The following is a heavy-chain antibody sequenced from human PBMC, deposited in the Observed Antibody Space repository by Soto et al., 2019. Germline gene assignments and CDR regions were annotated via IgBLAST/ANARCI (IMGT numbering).Heavy chain of an antibody. J-gene: IGHJ4*02. Sequence: PGESLKISCKGSGYSFTSYWIGWVRQMPGKGLEWMGIIYPGDSDTRYSPSFQGQVTISADKSISTAYLQWSSLKASDTAMYYCARYHDSSCYYYRSIDNWGQESLFTVAS. CDR2: IYPGDSDT. V-gene: IGHV5-51*01. CDR3: ARYHDSSCYYYRSIDN. CDR1: GYSFTSYW. D-gene: IGHD3-22*01.